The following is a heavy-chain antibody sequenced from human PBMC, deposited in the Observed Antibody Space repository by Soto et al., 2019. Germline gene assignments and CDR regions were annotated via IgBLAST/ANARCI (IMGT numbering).Heavy chain of an antibody. D-gene: IGHD5-18*01. Sequence: SETLSLTCTVSGGSISSYYWSWIRQPPGKGLEWIGYIYYSGSTNYNPSLKSRVTISVDTSKNQFSLKLSSVTAADTGVYYCARVLKGDTVMVNGGQGTLVPVSS. CDR3: ARVLKGDTVMVN. V-gene: IGHV4-59*01. J-gene: IGHJ4*02. CDR1: GGSISSYY. CDR2: IYYSGST.